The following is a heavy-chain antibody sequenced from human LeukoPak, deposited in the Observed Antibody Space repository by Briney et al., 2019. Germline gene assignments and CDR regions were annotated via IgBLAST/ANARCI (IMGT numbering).Heavy chain of an antibody. CDR1: GFTFSNYA. CDR3: ARPASVTSGFDC. J-gene: IGHJ4*02. D-gene: IGHD2-21*02. Sequence: GASLRLSCAASGFTFSNYAMSWVRQAPGKGLEWVSAITGSGAVTYYADSVKGRFTISRENSKNTLYLQLNSLRAEDTAVYYCARPASVTSGFDCWGQGTLVTVSS. CDR2: ITGSGAVT. V-gene: IGHV3-23*01.